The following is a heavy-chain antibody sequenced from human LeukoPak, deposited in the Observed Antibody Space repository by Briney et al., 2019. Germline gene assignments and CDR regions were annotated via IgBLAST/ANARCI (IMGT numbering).Heavy chain of an antibody. CDR3: ARAPPGYDSSGYLGPNFDY. J-gene: IGHJ4*02. Sequence: SETLSLTCTVSGYSISSGYYWGWIRQPPGKGLEWIGSIYHSGSTYCNPSLKSRVTISVDTSKNQFSLKLSSVTAADTAVYYCARAPPGYDSSGYLGPNFDYWGQGTLVTVSS. CDR2: IYHSGST. D-gene: IGHD3-22*01. V-gene: IGHV4-38-2*02. CDR1: GYSISSGYY.